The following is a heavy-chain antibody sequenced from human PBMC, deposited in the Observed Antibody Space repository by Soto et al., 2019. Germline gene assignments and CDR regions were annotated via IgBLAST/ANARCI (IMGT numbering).Heavy chain of an antibody. J-gene: IGHJ6*02. V-gene: IGHV4-39*01. CDR3: ARQRLWGSSSGPLGMDV. D-gene: IGHD6-6*01. CDR2: TFYSGNT. CDR1: GASMTKNNHY. Sequence: SETLSLTCTVSGASMTKNNHYWAWIRQPPGKGLEWIATTFYSGNTYYNPALKNRVTVSVNTSNNQFSLKPSAVTAADSAVYFCARQRLWGSSSGPLGMDVWGQGTTVTVSS.